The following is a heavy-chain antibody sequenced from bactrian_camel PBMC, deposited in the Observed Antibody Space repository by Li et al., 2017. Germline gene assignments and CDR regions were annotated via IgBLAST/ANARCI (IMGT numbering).Heavy chain of an antibody. CDR2: INSFGDEQ. D-gene: IGHD4*01. Sequence: VQLVESGGGLVQPGGSLRLSCEASGFIFSGYAMSWVRQAPGKGLEWVSAINSFGDEQVYAASVKGRFRISRDNRKNTVSLIMSSLRRDDTAVYYCATGPRGYYSDSDAPEAYWGQGTQVTVS. CDR3: ATGPRGYYSDSDAPEAY. CDR1: GFIFSGYA. J-gene: IGHJ4*01. V-gene: IGHV3S40*01.